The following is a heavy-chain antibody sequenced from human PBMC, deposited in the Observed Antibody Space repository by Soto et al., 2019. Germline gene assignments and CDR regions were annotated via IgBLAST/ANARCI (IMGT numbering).Heavy chain of an antibody. CDR1: GFTFSSYA. CDR2: ISYDGSNK. J-gene: IGHJ4*02. CDR3: ARGSYHKLFQWLSLDY. Sequence: HPGGSLRLSCAASGFTFSSYAMHWVRQAPGKGLEWVAVISYDGSNKYYAEYVKGRFTNTRDNSKKKLYLQMNSLRAEDTVVYYCARGSYHKLFQWLSLDYWGQGTLVTVSS. D-gene: IGHD6-19*01. V-gene: IGHV3-30-3*01.